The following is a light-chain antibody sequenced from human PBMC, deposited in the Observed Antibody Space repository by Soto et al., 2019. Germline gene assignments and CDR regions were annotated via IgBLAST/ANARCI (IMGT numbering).Light chain of an antibody. CDR3: QHYNTWPWT. V-gene: IGKV3-15*01. Sequence: EIVMTQSPATLSVAPGERATLSCRASQSVSSKYLAWYQQKPGQAPRLLIYGTSSGSGSGTEFTLTISSLQSEDFAVYYCQHYNTWPWTFGQGNNVDI. CDR2: GTS. J-gene: IGKJ1*01. CDR1: QSVSSKY.